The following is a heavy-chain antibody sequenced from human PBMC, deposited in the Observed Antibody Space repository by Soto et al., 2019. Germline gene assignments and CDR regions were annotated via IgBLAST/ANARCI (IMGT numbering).Heavy chain of an antibody. CDR3: AKGEKSYDFWSGYHDYYGMDV. CDR1: GFTFSSYA. D-gene: IGHD3-3*01. J-gene: IGHJ6*02. V-gene: IGHV3-23*01. Sequence: EVQLLESGGGLVQPGGSLRLSCAASGFTFSSYAMSWVRQAPGKGLEWVSAISGSGGSTYYADSVKGRFTISRDNSKNTLYLQMNSLRAEDTAVYYCAKGEKSYDFWSGYHDYYGMDVWGQGTTVTVSS. CDR2: ISGSGGST.